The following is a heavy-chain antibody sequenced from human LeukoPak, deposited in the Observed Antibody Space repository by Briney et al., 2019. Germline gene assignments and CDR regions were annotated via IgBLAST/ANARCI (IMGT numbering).Heavy chain of an antibody. Sequence: GGSLRLSCAASGFTFSSYAMHWVRQAPGKGLEWVAVIPYDGSNKYYADSVKGRFTISRDNSKNTLYLQMNSLRAEDTAVYYCARVRGRYYFDYWGQGTLVTVSS. CDR2: IPYDGSNK. CDR3: ARVRGRYYFDY. V-gene: IGHV3-30-3*01. CDR1: GFTFSSYA. D-gene: IGHD5-12*01. J-gene: IGHJ4*02.